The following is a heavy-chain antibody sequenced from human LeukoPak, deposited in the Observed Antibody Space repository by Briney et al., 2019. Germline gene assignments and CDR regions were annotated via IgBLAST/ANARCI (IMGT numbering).Heavy chain of an antibody. CDR2: IYYSGNT. J-gene: IGHJ4*02. CDR1: GGSIISYY. Sequence: SETLSFTCAVSGGSIISYYWSWIRQPPGKGLEWIGYIYYSGNTNYNPSLKSRVTISLDTSRNQFSLKLSSVTAADTAVYYCARGSLTGRTGYDFVSWGQGTLVTVSS. V-gene: IGHV4-59*01. CDR3: ARGSLTGRTGYDFVS. D-gene: IGHD3-9*01.